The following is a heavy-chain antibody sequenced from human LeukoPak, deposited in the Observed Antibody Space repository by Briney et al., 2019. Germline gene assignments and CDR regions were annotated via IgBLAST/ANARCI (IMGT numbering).Heavy chain of an antibody. D-gene: IGHD3-10*01. J-gene: IGHJ4*02. Sequence: ASVKVSCKASGYTFSGTGWYLYWLRQAPGQGLECMGWIYPYTGATHYAQKFQGRVAMTRDTSISTAYMESRLRPDDTAVYYCARDGPAQMVDFDYWGQGTLVTVSS. V-gene: IGHV1-2*02. CDR2: IYPYTGAT. CDR3: ARDGPAQMVDFDY. CDR1: GYTFSGTGWY.